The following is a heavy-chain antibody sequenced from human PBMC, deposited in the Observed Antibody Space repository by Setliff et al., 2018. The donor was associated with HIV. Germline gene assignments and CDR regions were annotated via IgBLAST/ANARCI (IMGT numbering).Heavy chain of an antibody. D-gene: IGHD6-19*01. CDR1: GGSISSGSYY. V-gene: IGHV4-39*07. Sequence: SETLSLTCTVSGGSISSGSYYWGWIRQPPGKGLEWIGSIYYSGSTYYNPSLKSRVTISVDTSKNQFSLKLSSVTAADTAVYYCARGGYSSGWYDLLYYYYYGMDVWGQGTTVTVSS. CDR2: IYYSGST. J-gene: IGHJ6*02. CDR3: ARGGYSSGWYDLLYYYYYGMDV.